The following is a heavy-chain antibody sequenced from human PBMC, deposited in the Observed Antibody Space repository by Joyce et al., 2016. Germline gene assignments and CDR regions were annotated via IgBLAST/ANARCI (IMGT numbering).Heavy chain of an antibody. D-gene: IGHD3-10*01. Sequence: EVQLVESGGGLVKPGGSLRLSCATSGFTFSSYSMNWVRPAPGKGLEWVSSISSSSSYIYYADSVKGRFTISRDNAKNSLYLQMNSLRAEDTAVYYCARGKDFYGPGSYSNWFDPWGQGTLVTVSS. CDR1: GFTFSSYS. J-gene: IGHJ5*02. V-gene: IGHV3-21*02. CDR3: ARGKDFYGPGSYSNWFDP. CDR2: ISSSSSYI.